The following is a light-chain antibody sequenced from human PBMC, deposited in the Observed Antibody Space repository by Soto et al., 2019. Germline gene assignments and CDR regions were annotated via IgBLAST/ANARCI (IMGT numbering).Light chain of an antibody. CDR3: QVWDSGSDHVV. J-gene: IGLJ2*01. CDR1: DIGSKS. Sequence: SYELTQPPSVSVAPGKTARITCGESDIGSKSVHWYQQKPGQALVLVIYYDRHRPSEIPHRFSGSNSGNTATLTISRVEAGDEADYYCQVWDSGSDHVVFGGGIKLTVL. V-gene: IGLV3-21*04. CDR2: YDR.